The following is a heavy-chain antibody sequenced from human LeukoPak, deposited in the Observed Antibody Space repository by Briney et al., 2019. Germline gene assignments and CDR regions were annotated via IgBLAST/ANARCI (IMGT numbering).Heavy chain of an antibody. J-gene: IGHJ4*02. CDR1: GYTFTTFG. Sequence: ASVKVSCKASGYTFTTFGISWVRQAPGQGLEWMGWISAYNGNTNYAQKFQGRVTMTTDTSTSTAYMELRSLRSDDTAVYYCARARGGYYQSYYFDYWGQGTLVTVSS. CDR3: ARARGGYYQSYYFDY. V-gene: IGHV1-18*01. D-gene: IGHD3-10*01. CDR2: ISAYNGNT.